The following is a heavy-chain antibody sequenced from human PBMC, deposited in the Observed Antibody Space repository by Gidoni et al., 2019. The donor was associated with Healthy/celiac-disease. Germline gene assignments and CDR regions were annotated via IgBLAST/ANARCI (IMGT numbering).Heavy chain of an antibody. CDR3: AREGIAAASSFDY. CDR1: GFTFSSYG. J-gene: IGHJ4*02. D-gene: IGHD6-13*01. Sequence: QVQLVESGGGVVQPGRSLRLSCAASGFTFSSYGMHWVRQAPGKGLEWVAVIWYDGSNKYYADSVKGRFTISRDNSKNTLYLQMNSLRAEDTAVYYCAREGIAAASSFDYWGQGTLVTVSS. V-gene: IGHV3-33*08. CDR2: IWYDGSNK.